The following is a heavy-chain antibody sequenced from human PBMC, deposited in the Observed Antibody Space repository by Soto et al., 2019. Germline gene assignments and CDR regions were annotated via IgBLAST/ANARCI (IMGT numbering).Heavy chain of an antibody. CDR2: IYYSGST. CDR1: GGSIISYY. J-gene: IGHJ4*02. V-gene: IGHV4-59*01. CDR3: ARATGHYIPIDY. D-gene: IGHD4-4*01. Sequence: SETLSLTCTVSGGSIISYYWSWIRQPPWKGLEWIGYIYYSGSTNYNPSLKSRVTISVDTSKNQFSLKLSSVTAAGTAVYYCARATGHYIPIDYWGQGTLVTVS.